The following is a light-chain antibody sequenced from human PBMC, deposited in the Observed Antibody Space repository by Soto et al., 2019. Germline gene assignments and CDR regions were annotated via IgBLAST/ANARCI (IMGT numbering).Light chain of an antibody. Sequence: QLVLTQSPSASASLGASVKLTCTLSSGHSNYAIAWHQQQPEKGPRYLMKLNGDGSHNKGDGIPDRFSGSSSWAERYLTISSLQSEDEADYYCQTWVTGIQVFGGGTKLTVL. CDR2: LNGDGSH. J-gene: IGLJ2*01. CDR3: QTWVTGIQV. V-gene: IGLV4-69*01. CDR1: SGHSNYA.